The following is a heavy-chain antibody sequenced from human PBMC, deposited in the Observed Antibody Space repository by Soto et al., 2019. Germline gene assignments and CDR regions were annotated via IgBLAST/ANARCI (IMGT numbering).Heavy chain of an antibody. CDR2: VDSAGSGT. CDR3: ATVFEH. J-gene: IGHJ4*02. CDR1: GITFSGFW. Sequence: VPLVESGGGSVQPGGSLRLSCVASGITFSGFWMHWVRQVPGKGLVWVARVDSAGSGTSYADSVKGRFTISRDNAKNTLSLQMDSLCVEDTAVYYCATVFEHWGQGIPVTVSS. V-gene: IGHV3-74*01.